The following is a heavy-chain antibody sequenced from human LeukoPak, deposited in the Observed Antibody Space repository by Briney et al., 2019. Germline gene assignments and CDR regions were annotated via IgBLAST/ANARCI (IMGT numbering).Heavy chain of an antibody. CDR2: IKHDGSDK. D-gene: IGHD7-27*01. V-gene: IGHV3-7*01. J-gene: IGHJ4*02. CDR3: AREDWGPDY. CDR1: GFTFTRYW. Sequence: GGSLRLSCAASGFTFTRYWMVWVRQAPGKGLEWVANIKHDGSDKNYVDSVKGRFTISRDNAENLLYLQMNSLRAEDTAVYSRAREDWGPDYWGQGTLVTVSS.